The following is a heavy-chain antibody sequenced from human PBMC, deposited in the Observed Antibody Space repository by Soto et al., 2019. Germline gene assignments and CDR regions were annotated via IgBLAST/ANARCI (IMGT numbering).Heavy chain of an antibody. Sequence: SDTLSLTCTVSGGSISSYYWSWIRQPPGKGLEWIGYIYYSGSTNYNPSLKSRVTISVDTSKNQFSLKLSSVTAADTAVYYCARENTMVRGVRGYFDYWGQGTLVTVS. CDR1: GGSISSYY. D-gene: IGHD3-10*01. J-gene: IGHJ4*02. V-gene: IGHV4-59*01. CDR3: ARENTMVRGVRGYFDY. CDR2: IYYSGST.